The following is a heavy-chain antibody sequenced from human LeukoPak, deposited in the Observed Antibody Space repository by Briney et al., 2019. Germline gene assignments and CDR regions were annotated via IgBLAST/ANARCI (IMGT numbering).Heavy chain of an antibody. CDR2: ISYDGSNK. J-gene: IGHJ4*02. CDR1: GFTFSSYA. Sequence: GGSLRLSCAASGFTFSSYAMHWVRQAPGKGLEWVAVISYDGSNKYYADSVKGRFTISRDNSKNTLYLQMNSLRAEDTAVYYYARERRVYDSSGYYGYWGQGTLVTVSS. D-gene: IGHD3-22*01. CDR3: ARERRVYDSSGYYGY. V-gene: IGHV3-30*04.